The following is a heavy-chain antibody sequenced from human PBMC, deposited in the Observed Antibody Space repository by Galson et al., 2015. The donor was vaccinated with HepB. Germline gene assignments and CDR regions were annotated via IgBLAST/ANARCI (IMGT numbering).Heavy chain of an antibody. CDR3: ARDGLIVATEKLDY. CDR1: GYTFTSYA. D-gene: IGHD5-12*01. V-gene: IGHV7-4-1*02. CDR2: INTNTGNT. Sequence: SVKVSCKASGYTFTSYAMNWVRQAPGQGLEWMGWINTNTGNTTYAQGFTGRFVFSLDTSVSTAYLQISSLKAEDTAVYYCARDGLIVATEKLDYWGQGTLVTVSS. J-gene: IGHJ4*02.